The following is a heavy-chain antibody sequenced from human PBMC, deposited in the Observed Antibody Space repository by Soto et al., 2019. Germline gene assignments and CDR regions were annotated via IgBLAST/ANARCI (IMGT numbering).Heavy chain of an antibody. V-gene: IGHV4-34*01. Sequence: SETLSLTCTVSGGSVSSYQWSWIRQPPGKGLEWIGEINHSGSTNYNPSLKSRVTISVDTSKNQFSLKLSSVTAADTAVYYCARVLGASNPSYYMDVWGKGTTVTVSS. D-gene: IGHD3-16*01. J-gene: IGHJ6*03. CDR2: INHSGST. CDR3: ARVLGASNPSYYMDV. CDR1: GGSVSSYQ.